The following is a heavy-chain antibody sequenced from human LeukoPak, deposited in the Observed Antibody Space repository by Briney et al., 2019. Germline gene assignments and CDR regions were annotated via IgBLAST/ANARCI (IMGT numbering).Heavy chain of an antibody. Sequence: SQTLSLTCAISGDSVSSDSAAWNWIRQSPSRGLEWLGRTYYRSKWFYDYALAVKSRITLNPDTSKNQFSLQLNSVTPEDTAVYFCARDPVGGSIIFDYWGQGTLVTVSS. V-gene: IGHV6-1*01. D-gene: IGHD3-10*01. J-gene: IGHJ4*02. CDR3: ARDPVGGSIIFDY. CDR2: TYYRSKWFY. CDR1: GDSVSSDSAA.